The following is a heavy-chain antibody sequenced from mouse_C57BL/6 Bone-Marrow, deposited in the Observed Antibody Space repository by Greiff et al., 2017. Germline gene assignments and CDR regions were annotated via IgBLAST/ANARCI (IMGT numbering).Heavy chain of an antibody. CDR3: APHYYGSKGFAY. V-gene: IGHV1-39*01. CDR2: INPNYGTT. CDR1: GYSFTDYN. D-gene: IGHD1-1*01. Sequence: VHVKQSGPELVKPGASVKISCKASGYSFTDYNMNWVKQSNGKSLEWIGVINPNYGTTSYNQKFKGKATLTVDQSSSTAYMQLNILTSEDSAVYDCAPHYYGSKGFAYWGQGTLVTVSA. J-gene: IGHJ3*01.